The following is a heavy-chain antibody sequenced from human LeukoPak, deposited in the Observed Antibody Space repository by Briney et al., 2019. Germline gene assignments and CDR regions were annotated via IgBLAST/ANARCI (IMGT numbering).Heavy chain of an antibody. CDR1: GFTFSSYS. CDR2: ISSSSSYM. CDR3: AREVGGCYDY. J-gene: IGHJ4*02. V-gene: IGHV3-21*01. Sequence: PGGSLRLSCAASGFTFSSYSMNWVRQAPGKGLEWVSSISSSSSYMYYADSVKGRFTISRDNAKNSLYLQMNSLRAEDTAVYYYAREVGGCYDYWGQGTLVTVSS. D-gene: IGHD2-15*01.